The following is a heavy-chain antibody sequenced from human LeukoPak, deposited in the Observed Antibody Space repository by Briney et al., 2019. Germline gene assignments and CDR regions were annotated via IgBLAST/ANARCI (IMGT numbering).Heavy chain of an antibody. D-gene: IGHD4-17*01. V-gene: IGHV1-69*13. Sequence: SVKVSCKASGGTFSSYAISWVRQAPGQGIEWMGGIIPIFGTANYAQKFQGRVTITADESTSTAYMELSSLRSEDTAVYYCARELDGDSYFDYWGQGTLVTVSS. CDR2: IIPIFGTA. CDR1: GGTFSSYA. CDR3: ARELDGDSYFDY. J-gene: IGHJ4*02.